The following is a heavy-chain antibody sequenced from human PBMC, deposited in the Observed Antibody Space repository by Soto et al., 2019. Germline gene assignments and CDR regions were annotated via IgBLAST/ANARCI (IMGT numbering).Heavy chain of an antibody. J-gene: IGHJ5*02. CDR1: GFTFSTFW. CDR2: IKQDGSHE. V-gene: IGHV3-7*01. Sequence: LRLSCAASGFTFSTFWMSWVRQAPGKGLEWVANIKQDGSHEYYVDSVRGRFTISRDNAKNSLYLQMNSLRAEDTAVYYCARDYITPRLGEDWFDPWGQGTLVTVSS. CDR3: ARDYITPRLGEDWFDP. D-gene: IGHD1-20*01.